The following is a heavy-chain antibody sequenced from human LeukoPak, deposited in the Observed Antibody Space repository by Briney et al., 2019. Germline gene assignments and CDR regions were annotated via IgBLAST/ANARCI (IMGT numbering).Heavy chain of an antibody. J-gene: IGHJ6*03. V-gene: IGHV4-34*01. CDR3: ARRVTMVRGVSSYYYYMDV. Sequence: SGTLSLTCAVYGGSFSGYYWSWIRQPPGKGLEWIGEINHSGSTNYNPSLKSRVTISVDTSKNQFSLKLSSVTAADTAVYYCARRVTMVRGVSSYYYYMDVWGKGTTVTISS. D-gene: IGHD3-10*01. CDR1: GGSFSGYY. CDR2: INHSGST.